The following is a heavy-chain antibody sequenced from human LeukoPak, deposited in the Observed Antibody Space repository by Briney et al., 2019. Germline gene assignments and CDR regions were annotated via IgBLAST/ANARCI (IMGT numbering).Heavy chain of an antibody. J-gene: IGHJ5*02. V-gene: IGHV1-8*03. Sequence: ASVKVSCKASGYTFTSYDINWVRQATGQGLEWMGWMNPNSGNTVYAQKFQGRVTITSDTSISTAYMELSSLRSEDTAVYYCARGLGLGDWFDPWGQGTLVTVSS. CDR2: MNPNSGNT. CDR3: ARGLGLGDWFDP. CDR1: GYTFTSYD.